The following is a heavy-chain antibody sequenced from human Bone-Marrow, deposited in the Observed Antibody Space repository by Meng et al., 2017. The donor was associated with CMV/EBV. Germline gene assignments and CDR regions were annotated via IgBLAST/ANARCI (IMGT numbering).Heavy chain of an antibody. V-gene: IGHV4-39*07. J-gene: IGHJ2*01. CDR1: GGSISNSGFY. CDR2: IYYGGSS. Sequence: QLQLQESGPGLVKPSESLSLTCSVSGGSISNSGFYWGWIRQPPGKGLEWIGTIYYGGSSYYNPSLKSRLTISVDTSKNQISLKLSSVTAADTARYYCASGPKYFDLWGRGTLVTVSS. CDR3: ASGPKYFDL.